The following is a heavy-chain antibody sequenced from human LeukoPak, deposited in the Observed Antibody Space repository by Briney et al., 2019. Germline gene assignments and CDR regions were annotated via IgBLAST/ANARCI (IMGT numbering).Heavy chain of an antibody. Sequence: SETLSLTCTVSGGSISSYYWSWIRQPPWKGLEGIGYIYYSGSTNYNPSLKSRVTISIDTSKNQFSLKLSSVTAADTAVYYCARQNYYDSSGYSPFDYWGQGTLVTVSS. CDR2: IYYSGST. V-gene: IGHV4-59*08. CDR3: ARQNYYDSSGYSPFDY. D-gene: IGHD3-22*01. CDR1: GGSISSYY. J-gene: IGHJ4*02.